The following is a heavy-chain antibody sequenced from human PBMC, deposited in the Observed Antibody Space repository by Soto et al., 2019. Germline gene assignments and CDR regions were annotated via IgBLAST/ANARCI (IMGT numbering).Heavy chain of an antibody. D-gene: IGHD3-9*01. CDR3: AKAKGPDYDILTGNSRDY. V-gene: IGHV3-30*18. Sequence: QVQLVESGGGVVQPGRSLRLSCAASGFTFSSYGMHWVRQAPGKGLEWVAVISYDGSNKYYADSVKGRFTISRDNSKNTPYLQMNSLRAEDTDVYYCAKAKGPDYDILTGNSRDYWGQGTLVTVSS. CDR1: GFTFSSYG. CDR2: ISYDGSNK. J-gene: IGHJ4*02.